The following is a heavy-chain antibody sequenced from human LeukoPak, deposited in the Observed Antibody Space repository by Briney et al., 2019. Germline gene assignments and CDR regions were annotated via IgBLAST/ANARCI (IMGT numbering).Heavy chain of an antibody. J-gene: IGHJ5*02. V-gene: IGHV1-2*02. CDR3: ARTYYYDSSGQPWGFDP. CDR1: GYTFTDFY. D-gene: IGHD3-22*01. Sequence: ASVKVSCKAPGYTFTDFYMHWVRQAPGQGLEWMGYISPTSGGTKYAQNFQGRVTMTRDTSISTAYMELNRLTSDDTAVYYCARTYYYDSSGQPWGFDPWGQGTLVTVSS. CDR2: ISPTSGGT.